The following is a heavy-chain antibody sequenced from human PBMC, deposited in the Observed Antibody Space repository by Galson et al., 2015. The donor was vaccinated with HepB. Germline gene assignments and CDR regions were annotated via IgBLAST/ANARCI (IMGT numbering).Heavy chain of an antibody. Sequence: SLRLSCAASGFTFSSYGMHWVRQAPGKGLEWVAVISYDGSNKYYADSVKGRFTISRDNSKNTLYLQMNSLRAEDTAVYYCATKPGVLRFLEWSPDYWGQGTLVTVSS. CDR3: ATKPGVLRFLEWSPDY. CDR2: ISYDGSNK. V-gene: IGHV3-30*03. J-gene: IGHJ4*02. D-gene: IGHD3-3*01. CDR1: GFTFSSYG.